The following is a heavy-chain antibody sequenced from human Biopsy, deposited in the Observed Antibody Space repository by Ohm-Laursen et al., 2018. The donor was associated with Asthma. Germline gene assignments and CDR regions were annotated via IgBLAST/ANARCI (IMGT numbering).Heavy chain of an antibody. CDR2: IHYSGST. Sequence: PSQTLSLTCTVSGASIKADDHYWSWLRQPPGEGLEWFGFIHYSGSTSYNPSLKGGVTISVDTSKNQFSLKLSSVTAADTAVYYCARASVAASSNWFDPWGQGTLVTVSS. V-gene: IGHV4-30-4*01. J-gene: IGHJ5*02. CDR1: GASIKADDHY. CDR3: ARASVAASSNWFDP. D-gene: IGHD6-19*01.